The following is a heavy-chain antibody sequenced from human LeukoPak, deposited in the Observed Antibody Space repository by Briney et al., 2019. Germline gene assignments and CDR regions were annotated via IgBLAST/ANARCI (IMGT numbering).Heavy chain of an antibody. CDR3: AREHHDSSTGAFDV. V-gene: IGHV3-33*01. CDR1: GFTFSSSG. J-gene: IGHJ3*01. D-gene: IGHD3-22*01. Sequence: GGSLRLSCVASGFTFSSSGMHWVRQAPGKRLEWVAVIWSDGSTTYYGDSVKGRLTISRDNSKSTLYLQMNSLRAEDTAVYYCAREHHDSSTGAFDVWGQGTMVTVSS. CDR2: IWSDGSTT.